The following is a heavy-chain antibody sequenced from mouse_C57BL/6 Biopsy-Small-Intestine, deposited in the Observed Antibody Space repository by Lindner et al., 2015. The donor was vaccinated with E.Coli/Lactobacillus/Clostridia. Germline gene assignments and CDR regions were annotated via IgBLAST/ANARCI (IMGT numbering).Heavy chain of an antibody. V-gene: IGHV1-9*01. CDR3: ATGFAY. Sequence: VQLQESGAELMKPGASVKLSCKATGYTFTGYWMEWVKQGPGHGLEWIGEILPGSGTTYYNEKFKGKATFTADTSSNTAYMQLSSLTTEDSAIYYCATGFAYWGQGTLVTVSA. CDR2: ILPGSGTT. CDR1: GYTFTGYW. J-gene: IGHJ3*01.